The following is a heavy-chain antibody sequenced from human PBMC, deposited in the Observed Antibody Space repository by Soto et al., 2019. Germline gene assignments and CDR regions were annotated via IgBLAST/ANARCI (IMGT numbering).Heavy chain of an antibody. CDR1: GGPFSTST. D-gene: IGHD3-22*01. J-gene: IGHJ5*02. CDR3: RSSTYYYDSNEDWFDL. CDR2: IIPIFATT. V-gene: IGHV1-69*13. Sequence: GASVKVSCKGSGGPFSTSTISWVRQAPGQGLEWMGGIIPIFATTNYAQKFQGRVTITADESTSTAFMELSSLRSEDTAIYYCRSSTYYYDSNEDWFDLWGQGTLVTVSS.